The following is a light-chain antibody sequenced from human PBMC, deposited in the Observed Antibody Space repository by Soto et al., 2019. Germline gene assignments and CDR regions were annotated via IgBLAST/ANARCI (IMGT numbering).Light chain of an antibody. J-gene: IGKJ3*01. V-gene: IGKV3-15*01. CDR1: QSVNLN. CDR3: HQYNSWPRCT. CDR2: GAS. Sequence: EIMMTQSPGTLSVSPGEGATLSCTASQSVNLNLAWYQQKPGHPPRLLLYGASTRATGIPVRFRGSGYGTEFPLTLSSLHSEDSAVYYCHQYNSWPRCTFGPGTKLDIK.